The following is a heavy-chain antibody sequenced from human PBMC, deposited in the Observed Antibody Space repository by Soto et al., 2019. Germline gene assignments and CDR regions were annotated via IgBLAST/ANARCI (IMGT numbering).Heavy chain of an antibody. CDR2: IYDDGSA. CDR1: GGPISSSY. Sequence: SETLSLTCTVSGGPISSSYWIWIRQPPGKGLEWLAYIYDDGSANYNPSLKSRATISLDMSKNQFSLKLTSGTAADTAVYYCARDKYCSGGSCRKNWFDPWGQGTLVTVSS. D-gene: IGHD2-15*01. CDR3: ARDKYCSGGSCRKNWFDP. J-gene: IGHJ5*02. V-gene: IGHV4-59*01.